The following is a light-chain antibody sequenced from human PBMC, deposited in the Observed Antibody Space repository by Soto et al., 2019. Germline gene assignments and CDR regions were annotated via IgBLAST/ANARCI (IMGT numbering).Light chain of an antibody. CDR2: KAS. CDR3: QQYNSYPWT. Sequence: DIQMTQSPSTLSASVGDRVTITCRASQSISSWLAWYQQKPGKAPNLLIYKASSLESGVASSFSGSGSGTEFTLTISSLQPDDFATYYFQQYNSYPWTFGQGTKVEIK. V-gene: IGKV1-5*03. CDR1: QSISSW. J-gene: IGKJ1*01.